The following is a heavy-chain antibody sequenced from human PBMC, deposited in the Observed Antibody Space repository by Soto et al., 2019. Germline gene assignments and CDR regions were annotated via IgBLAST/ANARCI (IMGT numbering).Heavy chain of an antibody. D-gene: IGHD6-19*01. J-gene: IGHJ4*02. CDR1: GYSFISYG. V-gene: IGHV1-18*01. CDR3: ARGGIAVPGTGDY. CDR2: ISAYNGNT. Sequence: ASVKVSCKASGYSFISYGISWVRQAPGQGLEWMGCISAYNGNTNSAQKLQGRVSMTTDTSTSTAYMELRSLRSDDSAVYYCARGGIAVPGTGDYWGQGTLVTVSS.